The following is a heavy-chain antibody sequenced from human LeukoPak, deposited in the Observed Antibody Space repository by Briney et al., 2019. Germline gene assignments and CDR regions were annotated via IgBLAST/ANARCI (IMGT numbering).Heavy chain of an antibody. Sequence: GGSLRLSCTASGFTFGDYAMSWVRQAPGKGLEWVGFIRSKAYGGTTEYAVSVKGRFTISRDDSKSIAYLQMNSLKTEDTAVYYCTSAGYSSSWGDYWGQGTLVTVSS. CDR3: TSAGYSSSWGDY. CDR1: GFTFGDYA. J-gene: IGHJ4*02. CDR2: IRSKAYGGTT. V-gene: IGHV3-49*04. D-gene: IGHD6-13*01.